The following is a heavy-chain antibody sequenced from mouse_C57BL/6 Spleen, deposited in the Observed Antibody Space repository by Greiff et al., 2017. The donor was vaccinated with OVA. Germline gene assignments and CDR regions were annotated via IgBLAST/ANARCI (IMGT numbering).Heavy chain of an antibody. D-gene: IGHD2-2*01. CDR1: GFTFSSYA. Sequence: DVHLVESGGGLVKPGGSLKLSCAASGFTFSSYAMSWVRQTPEKRLEWVATISDGGSYTYYPDNVKGRFTISRDNAKNNLYLQMSHLKSEDTAMYYCARDFGMVTTVPCAYWGQGTLVTVSA. J-gene: IGHJ3*01. CDR3: ARDFGMVTTVPCAY. CDR2: ISDGGSYT. V-gene: IGHV5-4*01.